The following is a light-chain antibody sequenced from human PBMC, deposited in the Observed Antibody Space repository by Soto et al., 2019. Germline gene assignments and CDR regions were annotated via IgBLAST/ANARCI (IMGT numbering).Light chain of an antibody. CDR3: QQYDRTPLT. Sequence: DIVMTQSPDSLAVSLGERATINCKSSQNLLYSSNNKNSLAWYQQKPGQPPKLLIYWASTRESGVPDRFSGSGSGTDFTLTISSLQAEDVAVYYCQQYDRTPLTFGGGTKVEIK. V-gene: IGKV4-1*01. CDR2: WAS. J-gene: IGKJ4*01. CDR1: QNLLYSSNNKNS.